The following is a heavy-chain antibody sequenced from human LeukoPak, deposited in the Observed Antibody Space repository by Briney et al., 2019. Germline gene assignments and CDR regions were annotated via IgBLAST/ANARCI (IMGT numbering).Heavy chain of an antibody. Sequence: GGSLRLSCAASGFTFSSYAMHWVRQAPGKGLEWVAVISYDGSNKYYADSVKGRFTISRDNSKNTLYLQMNSLRAEDTAVYYCARGSYYDSSGYLAYDAFDIWGQGTMVTVSS. CDR3: ARGSYYDSSGYLAYDAFDI. D-gene: IGHD3-22*01. CDR1: GFTFSSYA. V-gene: IGHV3-30-3*01. CDR2: ISYDGSNK. J-gene: IGHJ3*02.